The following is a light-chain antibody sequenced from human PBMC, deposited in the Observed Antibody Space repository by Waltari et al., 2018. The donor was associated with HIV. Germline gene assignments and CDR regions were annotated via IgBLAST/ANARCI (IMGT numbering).Light chain of an antibody. Sequence: QSVLTQPPSASGSPGQRGTISCFGSTSNIGTNHVYLYQQLPGAAPRLLLYKNSQRPSGVPDRFSGSKSGTSASLAISGLRSEDEAEYYCATWDDSLSGRWVFGGGTKLTVL. J-gene: IGLJ3*02. V-gene: IGLV1-47*01. CDR1: TSNIGTNH. CDR3: ATWDDSLSGRWV. CDR2: KNS.